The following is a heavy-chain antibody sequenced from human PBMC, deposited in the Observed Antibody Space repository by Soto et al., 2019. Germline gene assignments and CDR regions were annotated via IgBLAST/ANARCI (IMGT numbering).Heavy chain of an antibody. CDR3: TTESYSGSYPEPDY. J-gene: IGHJ4*02. Sequence: EVQLVESGGGLVKPGGSLRLSCAASGFTFSNAWMSWVRQAPGKGLEWVGRIKSKTDGGTTDYAAPVKGRFTISRDDSKNTLYLQMNSLKTEDTAVYYCTTESYSGSYPEPDYWGQGTLVTVSS. D-gene: IGHD1-26*01. CDR1: GFTFSNAW. CDR2: IKSKTDGGTT. V-gene: IGHV3-15*01.